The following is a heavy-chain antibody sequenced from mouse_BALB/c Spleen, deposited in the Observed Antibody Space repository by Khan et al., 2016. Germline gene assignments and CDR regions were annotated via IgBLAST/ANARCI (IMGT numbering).Heavy chain of an antibody. CDR1: GYAFSSYW. CDR3: ARQNGTREDMEY. Sequence: QVQLKQSGAELVRPGSSVKISCKASGYAFSSYWMNWLKQRPGQGLEWIGQIYPGDGDTNYNGKFQGKATLTADKSSSTAHMQLRSLTSEDSAVYFCARQNGTREDMEYWGQGTTVTISS. J-gene: IGHJ4*01. D-gene: IGHD4-1*01. CDR2: IYPGDGDT. V-gene: IGHV1-80*01.